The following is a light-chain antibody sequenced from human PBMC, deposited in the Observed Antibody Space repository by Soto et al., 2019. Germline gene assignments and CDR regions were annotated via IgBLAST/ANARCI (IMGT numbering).Light chain of an antibody. V-gene: IGLV2-14*01. CDR1: SRDVGGYNS. CDR3: SSYTSMTTVV. Sequence: QSVLTQPASVSGSPGQSITISCTGTSRDVGGYNSVSWYQHHPGKAPKLVIFEVSNRPSGLFNRFSGSKSGNTASLTISGLQPEDEADYYCSSYTSMTTVVFGGGTKLTVL. CDR2: EVS. J-gene: IGLJ2*01.